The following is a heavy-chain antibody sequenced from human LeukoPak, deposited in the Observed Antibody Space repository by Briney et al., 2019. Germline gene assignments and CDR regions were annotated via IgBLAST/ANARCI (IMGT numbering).Heavy chain of an antibody. D-gene: IGHD2-15*01. CDR2: ISISSSYI. J-gene: IGHJ6*02. Sequence: GGSLRLSCAASGFTFSIYNMNWVRQAPGKGLEWVSSISISSSYIYYADSVKGRFTISRDGAKNSLYLQMNSLRAEDTAVYFCARAHCSGGRCYYYYGMDVWGQGTTVTVSS. CDR3: ARAHCSGGRCYYYYGMDV. CDR1: GFTFSIYN. V-gene: IGHV3-21*01.